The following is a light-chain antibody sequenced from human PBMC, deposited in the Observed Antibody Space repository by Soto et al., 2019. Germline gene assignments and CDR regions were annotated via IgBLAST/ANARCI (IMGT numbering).Light chain of an antibody. J-gene: IGKJ1*01. CDR3: QQYGSSLTWT. Sequence: THYQTTLSVSPLQRSTLSFGSSQSVSSNLAWYQQKPGQAPRLLIYGASSRATGIPDRFSGSGSGTDFTLTISRLEPEDFAVYYCQQYGSSLTWTFGQGTKVDIK. CDR2: GAS. CDR1: QSVSSN. V-gene: IGKV3-20*01.